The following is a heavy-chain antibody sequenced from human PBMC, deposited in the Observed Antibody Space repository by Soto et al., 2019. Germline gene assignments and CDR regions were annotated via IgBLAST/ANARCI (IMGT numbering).Heavy chain of an antibody. CDR3: AREENGQSLY. D-gene: IGHD2-8*01. CDR1: GGSISSSSHH. Sequence: QLQLQESGPGLVKPSETLSLTCTVSGGSISSSSHHWAWIRQPPGKGLEWIGSIYYSGNTYHNPSLKSRVTISVDTSKNQFSLKLSSVTAADTSVYYCAREENGQSLYWGHGTLVTVSS. CDR2: IYYSGNT. J-gene: IGHJ4*01. V-gene: IGHV4-39*02.